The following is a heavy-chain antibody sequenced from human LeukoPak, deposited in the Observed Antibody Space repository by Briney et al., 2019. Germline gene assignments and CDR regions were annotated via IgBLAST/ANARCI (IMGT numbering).Heavy chain of an antibody. Sequence: SETLSLTCTVSGYSISSGYYWSWIRQPPGKGLEWIGYIYYSGSTSYNASLKSRVTISVDTSKNQFSLRLTSVTAADTAIYYCARWRTEWSRYVDYYYMDVWGKGTTVTVSS. D-gene: IGHD3-3*01. V-gene: IGHV4-61*01. CDR3: ARWRTEWSRYVDYYYMDV. CDR1: GYSISSGYY. J-gene: IGHJ6*03. CDR2: IYYSGST.